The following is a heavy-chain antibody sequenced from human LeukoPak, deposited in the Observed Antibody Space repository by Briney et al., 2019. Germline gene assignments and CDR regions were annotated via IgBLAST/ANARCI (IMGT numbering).Heavy chain of an antibody. D-gene: IGHD3-22*01. Sequence: PSETLSLTCTVSGGSISSYYWSWIRQPPGKGLEWIGYIYNSGSTKYNPSLKSRVTISIDTSKNQFSLKLSSVTAADTALYYCARGTGAYYYLWGQGTMVTVSS. CDR2: IYNSGST. J-gene: IGHJ3*01. V-gene: IGHV4-59*01. CDR1: GGSISSYY. CDR3: ARGTGAYYYL.